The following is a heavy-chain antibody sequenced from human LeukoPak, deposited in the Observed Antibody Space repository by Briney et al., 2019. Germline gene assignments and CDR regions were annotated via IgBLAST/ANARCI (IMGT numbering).Heavy chain of an antibody. CDR3: ARLSQDVSRGRYLFAFEI. CDR1: GFIFSSYN. J-gene: IGHJ3*02. CDR2: ISDSGSTI. V-gene: IGHV3-48*01. Sequence: GGSLRLSCAASGFIFSSYNMNWVRQAPGKGLEWVSDISDSGSTIYYADSVKGRFTISRDNAKNSPYLQMNSLRAEDTAVYYCARLSQDVSRGRYLFAFEIWGQGTMVTVSS. D-gene: IGHD3-22*01.